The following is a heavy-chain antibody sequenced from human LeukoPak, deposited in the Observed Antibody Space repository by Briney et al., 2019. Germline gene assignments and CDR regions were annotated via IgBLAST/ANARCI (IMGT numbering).Heavy chain of an antibody. CDR2: ISSSSSYI. V-gene: IGHV3-21*01. Sequence: GGSLRLSCAASGFTFSSYSMNWVRQAPGKGLEWVSSISSSSSYIYYADSVKGRFTISRDNAKNSLYLQMNSLRAEDTAVYYCARDQYYGSGTYYNSSKGYFDYWGQGTLVTVSS. CDR3: ARDQYYGSGTYYNSSKGYFDY. CDR1: GFTFSSYS. D-gene: IGHD3-10*01. J-gene: IGHJ4*02.